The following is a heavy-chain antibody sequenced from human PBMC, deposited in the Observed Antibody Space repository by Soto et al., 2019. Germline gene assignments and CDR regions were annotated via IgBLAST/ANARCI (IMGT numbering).Heavy chain of an antibody. Sequence: QVQLVQSGTEVKKPGASVKVSCKASGYTFTSYAMHWVRQTPGQRLEWMGWINAGNGNTKYSQKFQGRVTITRDTSSSTAYMERSSLRSEDTCVYYFARDLYTAMDAFYYCGQGTLVTVSA. D-gene: IGHD5-18*01. CDR2: INAGNGNT. CDR1: GYTFTSYA. V-gene: IGHV1-3*01. J-gene: IGHJ4*02. CDR3: ARDLYTAMDAFYY.